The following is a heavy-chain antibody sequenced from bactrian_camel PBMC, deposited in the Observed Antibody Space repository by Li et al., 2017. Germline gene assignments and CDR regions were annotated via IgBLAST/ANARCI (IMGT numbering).Heavy chain of an antibody. CDR3: AAVPGSWPRCHTQHPTVFRY. Sequence: HVQLVESGGGSVQAGGSLRLFCAASAYIYNWNCMGWFRQAPGKERERVATFNPGGGATYYTDSVKGRFTISRDSETAVTLQMNNLQPEDTAIYYCAAVPGSWPRCHTQHPTVFRYWGRGTQVTVS. J-gene: IGHJ4*01. CDR2: FNPGGGAT. D-gene: IGHD2*01. CDR1: AYIYNWNC. V-gene: IGHV3S54*01.